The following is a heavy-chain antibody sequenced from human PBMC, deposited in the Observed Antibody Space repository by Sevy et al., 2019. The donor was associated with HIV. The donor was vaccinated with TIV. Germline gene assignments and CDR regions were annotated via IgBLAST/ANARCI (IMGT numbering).Heavy chain of an antibody. CDR3: ATSRSGYFDSSGYYIY. CDR1: GYSFTSHW. D-gene: IGHD3-22*01. Sequence: GESLKISCKGSGYSFTSHWIGWVRHMPGKGLEWMGIIYPDDSASRYSPSFQGQVTFSADKSISTAYLQWNSLKASDTAMYYCATSRSGYFDSSGYYIYWGQGTLVTVSS. CDR2: IYPDDSAS. J-gene: IGHJ4*02. V-gene: IGHV5-51*01.